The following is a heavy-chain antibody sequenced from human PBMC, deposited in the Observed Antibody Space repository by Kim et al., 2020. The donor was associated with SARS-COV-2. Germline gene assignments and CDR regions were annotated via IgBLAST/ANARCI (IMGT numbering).Heavy chain of an antibody. CDR1: GGSISSSSYY. D-gene: IGHD3-10*01. V-gene: IGHV4-39*07. CDR3: AISYYYGSGSYYNDAFDI. J-gene: IGHJ3*02. CDR2: IYYSGST. Sequence: SETLSLTCTVSGGSISSSSYYWGWIRQPPGKGLEWIGSIYYSGSTYYNPSLKSRVTISVDTSKNQFSLKLSSVTAADTAVYYCAISYYYGSGSYYNDAFDIWGQGTMVTVSS.